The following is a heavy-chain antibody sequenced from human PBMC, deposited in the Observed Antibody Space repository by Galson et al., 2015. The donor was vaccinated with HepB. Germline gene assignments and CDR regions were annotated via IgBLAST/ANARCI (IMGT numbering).Heavy chain of an antibody. J-gene: IGHJ6*03. D-gene: IGHD5-18*01. CDR2: IYTSGST. Sequence: TLSLTCTVSGGSISSGSYYWSWIRQPAGKGLEWIGRIYTSGSTNYNPSLKSRVTMSVDTSKNQFSLKLSAVTAADTAVYYCAREALWIQLWCPLYYYYYMDVWGKGTTVTVSS. CDR3: AREALWIQLWCPLYYYYYMDV. V-gene: IGHV4-61*02. CDR1: GGSISSGSYY.